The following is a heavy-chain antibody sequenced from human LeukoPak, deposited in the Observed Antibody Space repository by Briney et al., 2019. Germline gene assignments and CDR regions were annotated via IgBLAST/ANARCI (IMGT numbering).Heavy chain of an antibody. CDR2: IPYDGSNK. J-gene: IGHJ4*02. D-gene: IGHD3-9*01. Sequence: GGSLRLSCAASGFTFSSYGIHWVRQAPGKGLEWVAFIPYDGSNKYYADSLKGRFTISRDNAKNFLYLQMNSLRAEDTAVYYCARTYYDILTGYNPYFDYWGQGILVTVSS. CDR3: ARTYYDILTGYNPYFDY. CDR1: GFTFSSYG. V-gene: IGHV3-30*02.